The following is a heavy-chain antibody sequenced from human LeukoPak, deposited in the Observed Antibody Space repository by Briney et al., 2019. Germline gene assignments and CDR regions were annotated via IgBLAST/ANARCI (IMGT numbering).Heavy chain of an antibody. V-gene: IGHV4-34*01. CDR3: ARYRVQLWNFDY. CDR1: GESLSKYY. CDR2: INHRGST. D-gene: IGHD5-18*01. Sequence: SETLSLTCAVYGESLSKYYWTWIRQSPAKGLEWIGEINHRGSTNLNPSLKSRVTLSVDTSKHQFSLKLSSVTAADTAVYYCARYRVQLWNFDYWGQGTLVTVSS. J-gene: IGHJ4*02.